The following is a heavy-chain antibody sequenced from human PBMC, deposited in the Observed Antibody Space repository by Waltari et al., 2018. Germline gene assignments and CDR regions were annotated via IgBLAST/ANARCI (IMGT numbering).Heavy chain of an antibody. CDR1: GFCLRSPA. D-gene: IGHD3-10*01. V-gene: IGHV3-21*03. CDR2: VGRSSRSYI. J-gene: IGHJ5*02. CDR3: TGDLYGSEGNLFDP. Sequence: ERQLEESGGGLVTPGGCPGPLCAGPGFCLRSPAKNWVRQAPGKGLGWVSSVGRSSRSYIFYADSVKGRFTISRDNAKNSLYLQMNSLRADDTAVYYCTGDLYGSEGNLFDPWGQGTLVIVSS.